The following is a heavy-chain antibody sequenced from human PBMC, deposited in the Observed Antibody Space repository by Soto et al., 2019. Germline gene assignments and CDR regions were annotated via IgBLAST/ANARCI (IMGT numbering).Heavy chain of an antibody. V-gene: IGHV4-34*02. D-gene: IGHD6-19*01. CDR2: INHSGSS. J-gene: IGHJ4*02. CDR3: PRGMEVPGHPFDS. CDR1: GGSFSGYR. Sequence: QVRLQQWGAGLLKPSETLSLTCAVYGGSFSGYRWSWIRQPPGKGLEWIGEINHSGSSTYNPSLKTRFTISVDTSKNQFSLNLNSVTAADTAVYYCPRGMEVPGHPFDSWGRGTLVTVSS.